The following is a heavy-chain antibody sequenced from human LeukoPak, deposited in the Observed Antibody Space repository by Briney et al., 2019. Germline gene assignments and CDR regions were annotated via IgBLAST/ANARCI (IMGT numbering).Heavy chain of an antibody. CDR1: RFSLRTSGVG. CDR3: AHRRSSSWYNPGGFDY. J-gene: IGHJ4*02. CDR2: IYWNDDK. Sequence: SGPTLANPTQTLTLTCTLSRFSLRTSGVGVGWIGQPQRKTLEWLSLIYWNDDKRYSPSLKSRLTITKDTSKNQVVLTMTNMDPVDTATYYCAHRRSSSWYNPGGFDYWGQGTLVTVSS. V-gene: IGHV2-5*01. D-gene: IGHD6-13*01.